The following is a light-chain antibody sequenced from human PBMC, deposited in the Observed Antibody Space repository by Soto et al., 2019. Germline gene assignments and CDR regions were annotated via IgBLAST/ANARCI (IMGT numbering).Light chain of an antibody. Sequence: QSALTQPASTSGSPGQSITISCTGTSSDVGDYDYVSWYQQYPGKAPQLLIFGVSNRPTGVAHRFPCSQSGSTASLTISRLQAEDGADYYCSSYTRGNHPCVFGTGTKVTVL. CDR1: SSDVGDYDY. CDR3: SSYTRGNHPCV. CDR2: GVS. J-gene: IGLJ1*01. V-gene: IGLV2-14*01.